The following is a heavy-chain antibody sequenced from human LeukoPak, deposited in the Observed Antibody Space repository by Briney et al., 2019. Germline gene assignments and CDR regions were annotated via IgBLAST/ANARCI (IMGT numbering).Heavy chain of an antibody. CDR1: GFTFSTYS. Sequence: GGSLRLSCAASGFTFSTYSMNWVRQAPGKGLEWVGRIKSKTDGGTTDYAAPVKGRFTISRDDSKNTLYLQMNSLKTEDTAVYYCTTDISIELELPIDYWGQGTLVTVSS. J-gene: IGHJ4*02. CDR2: IKSKTDGGTT. D-gene: IGHD1-7*01. V-gene: IGHV3-15*01. CDR3: TTDISIELELPIDY.